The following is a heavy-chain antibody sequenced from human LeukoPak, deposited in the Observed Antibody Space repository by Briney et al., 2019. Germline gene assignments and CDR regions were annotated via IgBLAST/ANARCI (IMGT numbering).Heavy chain of an antibody. D-gene: IGHD6-19*01. CDR3: ARIAVAALDAFDI. CDR1: GYTFTSYD. CDR2: MNPNSGNT. Sequence: ASVKVSCKASGYTFTSYDINWVRQATGQGLEWMGWMNPNSGNTGYAQKFQGRVTMTRNTSISTAYMELSSLRSEDTAVYYCARIAVAALDAFDIWGQGTMVTVSS. J-gene: IGHJ3*02. V-gene: IGHV1-8*01.